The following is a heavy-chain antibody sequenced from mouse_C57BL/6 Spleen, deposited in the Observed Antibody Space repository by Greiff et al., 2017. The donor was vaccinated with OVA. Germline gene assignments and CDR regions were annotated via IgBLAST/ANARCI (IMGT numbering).Heavy chain of an antibody. Sequence: QVQLQQSGAELARPGASVKLSCKASGYTFTSYGISWVKQRTGPGLEWIGEIYPRSGNTYYNEKFKGKATLTAAKSSSTAYMELRSLTSEDSAVYCCARWDYGSSYGAWCAYWGQGTLVTVSA. CDR1: GYTFTSYG. CDR3: ARWDYGSSYGAWCAY. J-gene: IGHJ3*01. V-gene: IGHV1-81*01. CDR2: IYPRSGNT. D-gene: IGHD1-1*01.